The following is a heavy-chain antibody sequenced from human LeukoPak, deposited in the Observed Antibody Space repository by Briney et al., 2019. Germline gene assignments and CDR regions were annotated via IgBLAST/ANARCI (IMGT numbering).Heavy chain of an antibody. CDR2: ISSSSSYI. D-gene: IGHD3-3*01. CDR3: ATLDYDFWSGQDAFDI. J-gene: IGHJ3*02. Sequence: GGSLRLSCAASGFTFSSYSMNWVRQAPGKGLEWVSSISSSSSYIYYADSVKGRFTISRENAKNSLYLQMNSLRAEDTAVYYCATLDYDFWSGQDAFDIWGQGTMVTVSS. CDR1: GFTFSSYS. V-gene: IGHV3-21*01.